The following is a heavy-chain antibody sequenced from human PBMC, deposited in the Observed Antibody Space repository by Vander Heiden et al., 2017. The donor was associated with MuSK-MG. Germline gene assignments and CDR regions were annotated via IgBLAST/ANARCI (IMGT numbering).Heavy chain of an antibody. J-gene: IGHJ5*02. CDR3: ARGRYDFWSGQSTRFDP. V-gene: IGHV1-8*02. Sequence: QVQLVQCGAEVKKPGASVKVSCKASGYTFTSYDINWVRQATGQGLEWMGWMNPNSGNTGYEQKFQGRVTMTRNTSISTAYMELSSLRSEDTAVYYCARGRYDFWSGQSTRFDPWGQGTLVTVSS. CDR1: GYTFTSYD. CDR2: MNPNSGNT. D-gene: IGHD3-3*01.